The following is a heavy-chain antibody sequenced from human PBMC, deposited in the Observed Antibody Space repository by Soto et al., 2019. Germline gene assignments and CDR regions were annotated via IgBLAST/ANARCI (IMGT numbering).Heavy chain of an antibody. CDR1: GYTFTSYG. D-gene: IGHD6-19*01. V-gene: IGHV1-18*01. CDR3: ARDIGRGSGWYSSCFGY. Sequence: ASVKVSCKASGYTFTSYGISWVRQAPGQGLEWMGWISAYNGNTNYAQKLQGRVTMTTDTSTSTAYMELRSLRSDDTAVYYCARDIGRGSGWYSSCFGYWGQGTLVTVSS. J-gene: IGHJ4*02. CDR2: ISAYNGNT.